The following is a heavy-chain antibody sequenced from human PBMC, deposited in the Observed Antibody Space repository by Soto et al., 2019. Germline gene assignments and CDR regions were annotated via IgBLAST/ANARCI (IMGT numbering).Heavy chain of an antibody. V-gene: IGHV1-69*06. CDR3: ARDTTGTTYYYYYGMDV. CDR2: IIPIFGTA. J-gene: IGHJ6*02. CDR1: GVTFSSYA. D-gene: IGHD1-1*01. Sequence: GASVKVSCKASGVTFSSYAISWVRQAPGQGLEWMGGIIPIFGTANYAQKFQGRVTITADKSTSTAYMELSSLRSEDTAVYYCARDTTGTTYYYYYGMDVWGQGTTVTVSS.